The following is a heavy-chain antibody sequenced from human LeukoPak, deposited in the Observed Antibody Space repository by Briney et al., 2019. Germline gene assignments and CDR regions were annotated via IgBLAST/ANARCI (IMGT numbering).Heavy chain of an antibody. V-gene: IGHV1-46*01. Sequence: ASVKVSCKASGYTFTSYYMHWVRQAPGQGLEWMGIINPSGGSTSYAQKFQGRVTMTRDTSTSTVYMELSSLRSEDTAVYYCARAREYSSSWYFWFDPWGQETLVTVSS. D-gene: IGHD6-13*01. CDR3: ARAREYSSSWYFWFDP. CDR1: GYTFTSYY. J-gene: IGHJ5*02. CDR2: INPSGGST.